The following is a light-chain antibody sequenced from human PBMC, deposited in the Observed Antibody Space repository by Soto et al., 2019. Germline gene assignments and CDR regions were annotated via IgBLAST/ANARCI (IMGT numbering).Light chain of an antibody. CDR2: AAS. J-gene: IGKJ4*01. V-gene: IGKV1-27*01. Sequence: DIQMTQSPSSLSAFVGDRVTITCRASQDIDNFLAWYQQKPGKVPKLLIYAASTFQSGVPSRFSGSGSGTDFTLTISSLQPEDVATYYCQKCKVAPLTFGGGTKVDIK. CDR3: QKCKVAPLT. CDR1: QDIDNF.